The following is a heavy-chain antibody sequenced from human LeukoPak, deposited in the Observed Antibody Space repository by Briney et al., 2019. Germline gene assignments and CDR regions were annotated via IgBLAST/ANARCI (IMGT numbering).Heavy chain of an antibody. CDR2: ISSDSRTI. Sequence: QAGGSLRLSCAASGFTFSSYSMNWVRQAPGKGLEWVSYISSDSRTIYYADSVKGRFTISRDNSKNTLYLQMNSLRAEDTAVYYCARDLLEWYFDYWGQGTLVTVSS. D-gene: IGHD3-3*01. V-gene: IGHV3-48*01. J-gene: IGHJ4*02. CDR1: GFTFSSYS. CDR3: ARDLLEWYFDY.